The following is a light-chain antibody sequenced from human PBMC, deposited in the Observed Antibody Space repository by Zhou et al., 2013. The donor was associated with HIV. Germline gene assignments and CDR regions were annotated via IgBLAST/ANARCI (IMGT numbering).Light chain of an antibody. CDR2: GSS. Sequence: AIQLTQSPSSFSAPAGDTVTITCRASQDIDVYLAWYHQRPGKAPKLLIYGSSTLQTGVPLRFSGSGSGSNFTLTITSLQSEDFATYFCQQYYTYPHTFGLGDHAGDQT. CDR3: QQYYTYPHT. CDR1: QDIDVY. J-gene: IGKJ2*01. V-gene: IGKV1-8*01.